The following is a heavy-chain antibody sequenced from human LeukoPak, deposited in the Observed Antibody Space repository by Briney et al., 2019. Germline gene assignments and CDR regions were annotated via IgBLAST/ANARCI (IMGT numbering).Heavy chain of an antibody. CDR1: GFTFDDYA. J-gene: IGHJ4*02. D-gene: IGHD2-21*02. CDR3: AKDTFGRLDCGGDCYSGVPDY. Sequence: GGSLRLSCEASGFTFDDYAMHWVRQAPGKGLEWVSGISWNSGSIGYADSVKGRFTISRDNAKNSLYLQMNSLRAEDTALYYCAKDTFGRLDCGGDCYSGVPDYWGQGTLVTVSS. V-gene: IGHV3-9*01. CDR2: ISWNSGSI.